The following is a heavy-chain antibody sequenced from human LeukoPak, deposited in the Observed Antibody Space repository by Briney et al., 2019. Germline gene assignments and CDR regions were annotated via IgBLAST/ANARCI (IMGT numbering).Heavy chain of an antibody. CDR1: GFTVSSNY. CDR3: AREGGGDPAFYYYGMDV. CDR2: IYSGGST. V-gene: IGHV3-66*01. Sequence: PGGSLRLSCAASGFTVSSNYMSWVRQAPGKGLEWVSVIYSGGSTYYADSVKGRFTISRDNSKNTLYLQMNSLRAEDTAVYYCAREGGGDPAFYYYGMDVWGQGTTVTVSS. J-gene: IGHJ6*02. D-gene: IGHD4-17*01.